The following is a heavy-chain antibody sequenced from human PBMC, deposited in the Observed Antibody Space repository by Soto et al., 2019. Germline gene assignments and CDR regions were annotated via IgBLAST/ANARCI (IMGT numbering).Heavy chain of an antibody. V-gene: IGHV3-23*01. Sequence: PGWALRLACASSVVTLISDAMSWVRQAPGKGLEWVSAISGSGGSTYYADSVKGRFTISRDNSKNTLYLQMNSLRAEDTAVYYCANLILGGPLSVWGQGTTVTVSS. CDR1: VVTLISDA. J-gene: IGHJ6*02. CDR3: ANLILGGPLSV. D-gene: IGHD3-16*01. CDR2: ISGSGGST.